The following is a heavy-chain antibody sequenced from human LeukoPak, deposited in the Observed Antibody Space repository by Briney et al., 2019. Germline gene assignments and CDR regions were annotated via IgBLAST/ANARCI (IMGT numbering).Heavy chain of an antibody. J-gene: IGHJ6*03. CDR3: ARGNGRSSSWYYYYYYYMDV. Sequence: ASVKVSCKASGGTFSSYAISWVRQATGQGLEWMGWMNPNSGNTGYAQKFQGRVTITRNTSISTAYMELSSLRSEDTAVYYCARGNGRSSSWYYYYYYYMDVWGKGTTVTVSS. V-gene: IGHV1-8*03. D-gene: IGHD6-13*01. CDR2: MNPNSGNT. CDR1: GGTFSSYA.